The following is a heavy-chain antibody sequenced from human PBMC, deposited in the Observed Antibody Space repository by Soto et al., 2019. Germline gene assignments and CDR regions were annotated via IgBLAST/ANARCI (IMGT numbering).Heavy chain of an antibody. Sequence: QVQLVQSGAEVKTPGASVKVSCKASGYTFTSYGVTWVRQAPGQGLEWMGWVSGYNGNTNYAQKFQDRVTMTTDTSTNTGYMELRSLRPDHTAVYYCARHLVVQTTTGGVDFWGQGTLVTGSS. CDR2: VSGYNGNT. CDR1: GYTFTSYG. CDR3: ARHLVVQTTTGGVDF. V-gene: IGHV1-18*01. D-gene: IGHD2-2*01. J-gene: IGHJ4*02.